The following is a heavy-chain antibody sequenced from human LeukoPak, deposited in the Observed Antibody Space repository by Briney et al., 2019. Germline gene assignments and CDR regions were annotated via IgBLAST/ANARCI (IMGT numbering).Heavy chain of an antibody. CDR3: ARDSRYYDFWSGYPPPDY. Sequence: GGSLRLSCAASGFTFSDYYMSWIRQAPGKGLEWVSYISSSGSTIYYADSVKGRFTISRDNAKNSLYLQMNSLRAEDTAVYYRARDSRYYDFWSGYPPPDYWGQGTLVTVSS. V-gene: IGHV3-11*04. J-gene: IGHJ4*02. D-gene: IGHD3-3*01. CDR2: ISSSGSTI. CDR1: GFTFSDYY.